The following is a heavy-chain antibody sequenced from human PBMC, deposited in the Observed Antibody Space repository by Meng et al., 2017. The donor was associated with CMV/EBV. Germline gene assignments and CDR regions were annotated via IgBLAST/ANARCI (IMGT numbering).Heavy chain of an antibody. CDR2: ISGSGGST. Sequence: GGPLRLSCAASGFTFSSYAMSWVRQAPGKGLEWVSAISGSGGSTYYADSVKGRFTIFRDNSKNTLYLQMNSLRAEDTAVYYCAKDHIRTPAEYFQHWGQGTLVTVSS. J-gene: IGHJ1*01. V-gene: IGHV3-23*01. CDR3: AKDHIRTPAEYFQH. CDR1: GFTFSSYA. D-gene: IGHD2-21*01.